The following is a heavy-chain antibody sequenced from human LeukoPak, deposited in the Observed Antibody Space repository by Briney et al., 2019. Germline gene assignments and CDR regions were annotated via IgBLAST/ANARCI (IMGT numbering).Heavy chain of an antibody. J-gene: IGHJ4*02. Sequence: GGSLRLSCAASGFSFSSESMNWVRQAPGKGVEWVSYISGSSTTIFYADSVKGRFTISRDNAKNSLYLQMNSLRAEDTAVYYCARNHSSSSSIHYWGQGTLVTVSS. D-gene: IGHD6-13*01. CDR2: ISGSSTTI. V-gene: IGHV3-48*01. CDR1: GFSFSSES. CDR3: ARNHSSSSSIHY.